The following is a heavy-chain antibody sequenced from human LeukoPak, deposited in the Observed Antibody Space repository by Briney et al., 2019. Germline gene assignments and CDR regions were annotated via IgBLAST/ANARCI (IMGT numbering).Heavy chain of an antibody. CDR2: ISSGSSYI. Sequence: GGSLRLSCAASGFISSSYSMNWVRQTPGKGLEWVSSISSGSSYIYYADSVKGRFTISRDNSKNTLYLQMNSLRAEDTAVYYCAKSGLNRFDYWGQGTLVSVSS. CDR1: GFISSSYS. V-gene: IGHV3-21*04. CDR3: AKSGLNRFDY. D-gene: IGHD2-15*01. J-gene: IGHJ4*02.